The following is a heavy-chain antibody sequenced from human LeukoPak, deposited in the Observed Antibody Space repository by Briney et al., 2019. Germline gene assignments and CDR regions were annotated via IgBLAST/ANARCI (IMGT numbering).Heavy chain of an antibody. CDR3: ATRRCSIAACRASSYRCFDF. V-gene: IGHV3-23*01. J-gene: IGHJ6*04. CDR1: GFTFSIYA. Sequence: GGSLRLSCVASGFTFSIYAMSWVRQAPGKGLEWVSVITNSGGGTYYADSVKGRFTISRDNSKNTLYLQMNSLRAEDTAVYYCATRRCSIAACRASSYRCFDFWGKGTTVIVSS. D-gene: IGHD2-2*01. CDR2: ITNSGGGT.